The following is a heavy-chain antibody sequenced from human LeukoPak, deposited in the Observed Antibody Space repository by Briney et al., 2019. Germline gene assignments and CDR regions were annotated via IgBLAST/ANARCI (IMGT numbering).Heavy chain of an antibody. D-gene: IGHD6-13*01. J-gene: IGHJ4*02. CDR2: INHSGST. Sequence: SETLSLTCAVYGGSFSGYYWSWIRQPPGKGLEWIGEINHSGSTNYNPSLKSRVTISVDTSKNQFSLQLNSATPEDTAVYYCARAAAGRGGFDYWGQGTLVTVSS. CDR1: GGSFSGYY. CDR3: ARAAAGRGGFDY. V-gene: IGHV4-34*01.